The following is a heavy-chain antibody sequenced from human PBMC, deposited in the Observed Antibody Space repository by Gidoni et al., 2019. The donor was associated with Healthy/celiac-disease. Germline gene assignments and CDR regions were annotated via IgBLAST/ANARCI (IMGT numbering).Heavy chain of an antibody. CDR3: AKALTTYYYDSSGYWGFDY. V-gene: IGHV3-23*01. J-gene: IGHJ4*02. D-gene: IGHD3-22*01. Sequence: EVQLLESGGGLVQPGGSLRLSCAASGFTFSSYAMSWVRQAPGKGLEWFSAISGSGGSTYYADSVKGRFTISRDNSKNTLYLQMNSLRAEDTAVYYCAKALTTYYYDSSGYWGFDYWGQGTLVTVSS. CDR2: ISGSGGST. CDR1: GFTFSSYA.